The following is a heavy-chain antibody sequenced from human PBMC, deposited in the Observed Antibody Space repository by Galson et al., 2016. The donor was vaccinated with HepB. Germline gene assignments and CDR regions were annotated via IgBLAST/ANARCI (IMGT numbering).Heavy chain of an antibody. CDR1: GYTFTTYD. J-gene: IGHJ6*02. CDR2: VNTNSGNT. V-gene: IGHV1-8*01. CDR3: ARGAGIAVADYFYYYAVDV. Sequence: SVKVSCKASGYTFTTYDINWVRQATGQGLEWMGWVNTNSGNTGYAQKFQGRVTMSRNSSINTAYMELTSLRSEDTAVYYCARGAGIAVADYFYYYAVDVWGQGTTVTVSS. D-gene: IGHD6-19*01.